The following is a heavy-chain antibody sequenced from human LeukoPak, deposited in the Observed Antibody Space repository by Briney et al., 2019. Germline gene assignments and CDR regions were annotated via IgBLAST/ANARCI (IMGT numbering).Heavy chain of an antibody. CDR3: ARDPTTGGY. J-gene: IGHJ4*02. CDR2: IGSSGSTI. Sequence: GGSLRLSCAASGFSVSSNYMSWVRQAPGKGLEWVSYIGSSGSTIYYADSVKGRFTISRDNAKNSLYLQMNSLRAEDTAVYYCARDPTTGGYWGQGTLVTVSS. D-gene: IGHD1-1*01. V-gene: IGHV3-11*04. CDR1: GFSVSSNY.